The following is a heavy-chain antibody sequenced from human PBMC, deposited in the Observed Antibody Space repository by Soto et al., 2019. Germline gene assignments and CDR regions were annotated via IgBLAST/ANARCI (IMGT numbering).Heavy chain of an antibody. V-gene: IGHV3-33*01. D-gene: IGHD4-17*01. CDR3: ARGYGDPTQGWYFDL. CDR2: IWYDGSNK. CDR1: GFTFSSYG. Sequence: QVQLVESGGGVVQPRRSLRLSCAASGFTFSSYGMHWVRQAPGKGLEWVAVIWYDGSNKYYADSVKGRFTISRDNSKNTLYLQMNSLRAEDTAVYYCARGYGDPTQGWYFDLWGRGTLVTVSS. J-gene: IGHJ2*01.